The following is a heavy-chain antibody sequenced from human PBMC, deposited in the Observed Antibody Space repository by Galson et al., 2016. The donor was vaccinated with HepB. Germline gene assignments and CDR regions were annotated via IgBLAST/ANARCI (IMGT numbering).Heavy chain of an antibody. CDR3: ARGEGRHTDY. CDR1: GFTLSSYW. J-gene: IGHJ4*02. CDR2: INRDGSSA. Sequence: SLRLSCAASGFTLSSYWMHWVRQTPGKGLVWVSRINRDGSSANYADSVKGRFTISRDNAKNTLFLQITSLRAEDTAVYYCARGEGRHTDYWGQGTLVTVSS. D-gene: IGHD3-10*01. V-gene: IGHV3-74*01.